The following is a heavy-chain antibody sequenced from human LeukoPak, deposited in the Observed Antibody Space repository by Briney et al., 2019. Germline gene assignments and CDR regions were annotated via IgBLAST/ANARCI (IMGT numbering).Heavy chain of an antibody. V-gene: IGHV3-7*02. CDR3: ARYGAYDFNY. J-gene: IGHJ4*02. D-gene: IGHD5-12*01. CDR1: GLTFRNYW. CDR2: ISEDGSAK. Sequence: PGGSLRLSCAASGLTFRNYWMSWVRQAPGKGLEWVAKISEDGSAKYHADSVKGRFTISRDNAKNSLYLQMNSLRAEDAALYYCARYGAYDFNYWGQGTLVTVSS.